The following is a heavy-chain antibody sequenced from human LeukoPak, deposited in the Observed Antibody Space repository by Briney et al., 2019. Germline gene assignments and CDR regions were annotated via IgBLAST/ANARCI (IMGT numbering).Heavy chain of an antibody. CDR1: GGSVSSGSYY. CDR3: ASGGLATDY. CDR2: IYYSGST. J-gene: IGHJ4*02. Sequence: SETLSLTCTVSGGSVSSGSYYWSWIRQPPGKGLEWIGYIYYSGSTNYNPSLKSRVTISVDTSKNQFSLKLSSVTAADTAVYYCASGGLATDYWGQGTLVTVSS. V-gene: IGHV4-61*01. D-gene: IGHD3-10*01.